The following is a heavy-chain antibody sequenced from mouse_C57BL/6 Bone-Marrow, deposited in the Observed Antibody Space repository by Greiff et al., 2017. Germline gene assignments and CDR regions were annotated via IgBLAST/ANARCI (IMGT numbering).Heavy chain of an antibody. CDR1: GYTFTSYG. CDR2: IYPRSGNT. D-gene: IGHD3-2*02. V-gene: IGHV1-81*01. CDR3: ARQRRLLAFAY. Sequence: QVQLKQSGAELARPGASVKLSCKASGYTFTSYGISWVKQRTGQGLEWIGEIYPRSGNTYYNEKFKGKATLTADKSSSTAYMELRSLTSEDSAVYFWARQRRLLAFAYWGQGTLVTVTA. J-gene: IGHJ3*01.